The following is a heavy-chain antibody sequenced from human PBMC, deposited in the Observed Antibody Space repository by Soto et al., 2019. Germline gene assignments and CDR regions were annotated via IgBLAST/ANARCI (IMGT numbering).Heavy chain of an antibody. Sequence: PSETLSLTCTVSGCSISSSSYYWGWIRQPPGKGLEWIGSIYYSGSTYYNPSLKSRVTISVDTSKNQFSLKLSSVTAADTAVYYCAVGYYYDSSGYYPFDYWGQGTLVTVSS. CDR1: GCSISSSSYY. CDR2: IYYSGST. J-gene: IGHJ4*02. D-gene: IGHD3-22*01. CDR3: AVGYYYDSSGYYPFDY. V-gene: IGHV4-39*01.